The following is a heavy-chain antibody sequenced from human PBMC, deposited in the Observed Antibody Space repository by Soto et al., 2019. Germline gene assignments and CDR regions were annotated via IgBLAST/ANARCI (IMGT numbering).Heavy chain of an antibody. CDR2: IIPIFGTA. CDR3: ARPGGEMATITGSVHFQH. D-gene: IGHD5-12*01. V-gene: IGHV1-69*01. CDR1: GGTFSSYA. Sequence: QVQLVQSGAEVQKPGSSVKVSCKASGGTFSSYAISWVRQAPGQGLEWMGGIIPIFGTANYAQKFQGRVTITADESTSTAYMELSSLRSEDTAVYYCARPGGEMATITGSVHFQHWGQGTLVTVSS. J-gene: IGHJ1*01.